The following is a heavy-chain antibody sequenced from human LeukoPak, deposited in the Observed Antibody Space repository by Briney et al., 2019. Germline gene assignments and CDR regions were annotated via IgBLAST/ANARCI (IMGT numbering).Heavy chain of an antibody. CDR1: GGSISSYY. Sequence: KPSETLSLTCTVSGGSISSYYCSWIRQPPGKGLEWIGYIYYSGSTNYNPSLMSRVTISVDTSKNQFSLKLSSVTAADTAVYYCARERGGYSYGYNWFDPWGQGTLVTVSS. V-gene: IGHV4-59*01. D-gene: IGHD5-18*01. J-gene: IGHJ5*02. CDR2: IYYSGST. CDR3: ARERGGYSYGYNWFDP.